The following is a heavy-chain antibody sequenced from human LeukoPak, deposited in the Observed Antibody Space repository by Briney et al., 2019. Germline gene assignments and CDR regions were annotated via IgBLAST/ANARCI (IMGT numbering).Heavy chain of an antibody. CDR3: ARDPYYYDSSGYYSSPFGFDI. CDR1: GGSISSGGYY. Sequence: SETLSLTCTVSGGSISSGGYYWSWIRQPPGKGLEWIGYIYHSGSTYYNPSLKSRVTISVDTTKNQFSLKLSSVTAADTAVYYCARDPYYYDSSGYYSSPFGFDIWGQGTKVTVSS. V-gene: IGHV4-30-2*01. CDR2: IYHSGST. J-gene: IGHJ3*02. D-gene: IGHD3-22*01.